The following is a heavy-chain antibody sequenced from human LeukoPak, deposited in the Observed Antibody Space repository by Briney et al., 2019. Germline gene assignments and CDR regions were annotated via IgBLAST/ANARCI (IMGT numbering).Heavy chain of an antibody. J-gene: IGHJ1*01. CDR3: ATGGRTPLQY. CDR1: GGSFRNYG. CDR2: IIPITATT. D-gene: IGHD1-1*01. V-gene: IGHV1-69*05. Sequence: SVKVSCKASGGSFRNYGVSWVRQAPGQGLEWMGGIIPITATTDYPQEFQGRVMVNTDESSTTTYLDLTSLKSEDTAVYYCATGGRTPLQYWGQGTLVTVSS.